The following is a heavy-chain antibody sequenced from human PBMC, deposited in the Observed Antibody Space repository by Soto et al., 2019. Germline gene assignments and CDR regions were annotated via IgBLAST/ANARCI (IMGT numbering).Heavy chain of an antibody. CDR3: AKGPTIFGVVITYSYYYGMEL. V-gene: IGHV3-23*01. D-gene: IGHD3-3*01. CDR1: GFTFGTSA. Sequence: GSLRRSCAASGFTFGTSAMSWVRLAPGKGLEWVSALSGSGGRTYYADSVKGRFTISRDNSKNTLYLQMNSLRAEDTAIYHCAKGPTIFGVVITYSYYYGMELWGRGTTVSVSS. CDR2: LSGSGGRT. J-gene: IGHJ6*02.